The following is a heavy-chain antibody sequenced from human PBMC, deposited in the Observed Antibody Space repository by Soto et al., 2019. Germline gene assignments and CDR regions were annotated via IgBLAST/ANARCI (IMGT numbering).Heavy chain of an antibody. D-gene: IGHD6-6*01. CDR2: ISGSGGST. V-gene: IGHV3-23*01. J-gene: IGHJ6*03. CDR1: GFTFSSYA. CDR3: AKGMQLVRSPGYYYMDV. Sequence: GGSLRLSCAASGFTFSSYAMSWVRQAPGKGLEWVSAISGSGGSTYYADSVKGRFTISRDNSKNTLYLQMNSLRAEDTAVYYCAKGMQLVRSPGYYYMDVWGKGTTVTVSS.